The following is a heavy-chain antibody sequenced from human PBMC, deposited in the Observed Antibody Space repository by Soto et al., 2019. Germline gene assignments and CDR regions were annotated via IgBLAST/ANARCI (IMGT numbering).Heavy chain of an antibody. CDR1: GGSITSSSYY. Sequence: PSETLSLTCSVSGGSITSSSYYWGWIRQPPGKGLECIGTIYYDGNTYYNPSLKSRVTISLDTSKNQFSLRLNSVTAADTAMYYCARSSIEPRLIMYPFDYWGQVTLVTVS. D-gene: IGHD6-6*01. J-gene: IGHJ4*02. CDR3: ARSSIEPRLIMYPFDY. V-gene: IGHV4-39*01. CDR2: IYYDGNT.